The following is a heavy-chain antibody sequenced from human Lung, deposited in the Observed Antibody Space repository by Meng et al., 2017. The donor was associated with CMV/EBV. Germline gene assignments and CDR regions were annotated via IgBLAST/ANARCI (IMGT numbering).Heavy chain of an antibody. V-gene: IGHV3-23*01. D-gene: IGHD2-15*01. CDR1: GFTFSHFS. CDR2: FSGSGDSA. Sequence: GESLKISCAGSGFTFSHFSMNWVRQAPGGGLEWVSAFSGSGDSAYFADSVKGRFTISRDNSKSTLYLEMNSLRAEDTAVYDCAIDHGGFRYCSGGTCYKFDYWGQGXLVTVSS. CDR3: AIDHGGFRYCSGGTCYKFDY. J-gene: IGHJ4*02.